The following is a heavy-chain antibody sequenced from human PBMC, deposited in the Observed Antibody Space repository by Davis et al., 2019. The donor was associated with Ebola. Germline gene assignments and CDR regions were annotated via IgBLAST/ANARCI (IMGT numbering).Heavy chain of an antibody. CDR1: GYTFTNYY. V-gene: IGHV1-69*13. D-gene: IGHD1-26*01. Sequence: SVKVSCKASGYTFTNYYMHWVRQAPGQGLEWMGGIIPIFGTANYAQKFQGRVTITADESTSTAYMELSSLRSEDTAVYYCARTSIVGTTTTASDIWGQGTKVTVSS. J-gene: IGHJ3*02. CDR3: ARTSIVGTTTTASDI. CDR2: IIPIFGTA.